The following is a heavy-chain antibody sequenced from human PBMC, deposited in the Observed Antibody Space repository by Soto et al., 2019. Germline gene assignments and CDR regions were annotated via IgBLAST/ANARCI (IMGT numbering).Heavy chain of an antibody. Sequence: ASVKVSCKASGYTFTSYGINWVRPAPGRGLEWMGWINPGNGNTKYSQQFQGRVIIDRDTSASTAYTELSSLRSEDTAVYYCARGGYFDSSNYLAYWGLGTLGTVSS. V-gene: IGHV1-3*01. CDR1: GYTFTSYG. J-gene: IGHJ4*02. CDR3: ARGGYFDSSNYLAY. CDR2: INPGNGNT. D-gene: IGHD3-22*01.